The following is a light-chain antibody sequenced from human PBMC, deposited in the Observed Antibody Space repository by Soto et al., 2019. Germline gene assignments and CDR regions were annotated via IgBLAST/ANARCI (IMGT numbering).Light chain of an antibody. Sequence: QSALTQPASVSGSPGQSITISCTGTSSDVGAFHYVSWYLQYPGKAPKLMIYEDGNRPSGVSNRFSCSKSGNTAFLTISGLQAEDEADYVCCSYASGSVYVFGTVTKVSVL. CDR3: CSYASGSVYV. CDR1: SSDVGAFHY. CDR2: EDG. J-gene: IGLJ1*01. V-gene: IGLV2-14*01.